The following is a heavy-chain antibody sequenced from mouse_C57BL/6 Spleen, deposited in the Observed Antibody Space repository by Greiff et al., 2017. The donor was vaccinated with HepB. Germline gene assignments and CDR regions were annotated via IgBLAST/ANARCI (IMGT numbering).Heavy chain of an antibody. J-gene: IGHJ3*01. CDR3: ARKRRDYGSSYGFAY. V-gene: IGHV2-2*01. Sequence: VQVVESGPGLVQPSQSLSITCTVSGFSLTSYGVHWVRQSPGKGLEWLGVIWSGGSTDYNAAFISRLSISKDNSKSQVFFKMNSLQADDTAIYYCARKRRDYGSSYGFAYWGQGTLVTVSA. CDR2: IWSGGST. D-gene: IGHD1-1*01. CDR1: GFSLTSYG.